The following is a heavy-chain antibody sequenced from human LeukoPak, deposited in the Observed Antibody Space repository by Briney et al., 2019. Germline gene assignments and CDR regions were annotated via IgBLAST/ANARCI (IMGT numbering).Heavy chain of an antibody. J-gene: IGHJ5*02. CDR3: ARRIGTTPNWFDP. V-gene: IGHV4-59*01. Sequence: PSETLSLTCTVSGVSISSDYWSWLRQSPGKGLEWIGYFYYSGSTNYNPSLKSRVTISGDTSKNQFSLKLNSVTAADTAVYFCARRIGTTPNWFDPWGQGILVTVSS. D-gene: IGHD1-7*01. CDR1: GVSISSDY. CDR2: FYYSGST.